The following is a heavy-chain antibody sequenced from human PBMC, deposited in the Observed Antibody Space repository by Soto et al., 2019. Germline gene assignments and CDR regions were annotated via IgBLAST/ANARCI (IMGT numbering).Heavy chain of an antibody. D-gene: IGHD6-13*01. Sequence: ASVKVSCKASGYTFTSYGISWVRQAPGQGLEWMGWISAYNGNTNYAQKLQGRVTMTTDTSTSTAYMELRSLRSDDTAVYYCARERDRGIAENWFDPCGQGSLVTVSS. CDR3: ARERDRGIAENWFDP. V-gene: IGHV1-18*04. CDR1: GYTFTSYG. J-gene: IGHJ5*02. CDR2: ISAYNGNT.